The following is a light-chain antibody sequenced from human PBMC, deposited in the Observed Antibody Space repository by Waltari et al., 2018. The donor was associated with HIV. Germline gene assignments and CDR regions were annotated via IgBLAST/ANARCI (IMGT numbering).Light chain of an antibody. V-gene: IGLV2-14*03. CDR2: DVS. CDR1: SSDVGGYNH. Sequence: QSALTQPASVSGSPGQSITISCTGTSSDVGGYNHVSWYQQHPGKAPKLMIYDVSNRPSGVSKRFSCSKSGNTASLTISGLQAEDEADYYCSSYTSSSTLEVFGGGTKLTVL. J-gene: IGLJ3*02. CDR3: SSYTSSSTLEV.